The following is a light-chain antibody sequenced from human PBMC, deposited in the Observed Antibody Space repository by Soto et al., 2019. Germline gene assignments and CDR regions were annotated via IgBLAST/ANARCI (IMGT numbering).Light chain of an antibody. J-gene: IGKJ1*01. Sequence: ENVLTQSPGTLSLSPGERATLSCRSSQSVSSNYLAWYQQKPGQAPRLLIHGASSRATGIPDRFSGSGSGTDFTLTISRLEPEDFAVYYCQQYDRSPWTFGQGTKVDIK. CDR1: QSVSSNY. CDR2: GAS. V-gene: IGKV3-20*01. CDR3: QQYDRSPWT.